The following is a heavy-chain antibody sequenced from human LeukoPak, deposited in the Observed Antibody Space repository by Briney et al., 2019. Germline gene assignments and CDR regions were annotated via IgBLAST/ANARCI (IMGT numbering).Heavy chain of an antibody. Sequence: GGSLRLSCAASGFDFNIYGMHWVRQAPGKGPEWVAVIWSDGSIKYYADSIKGRFTISRDNSKNTLYLQMNSLRVEDTAVYYCAREPLNYYDSSGYYYRSPFDPWGQGTLVTVSS. CDR3: AREPLNYYDSSGYYYRSPFDP. V-gene: IGHV3-33*01. J-gene: IGHJ5*02. D-gene: IGHD3-22*01. CDR1: GFDFNIYG. CDR2: IWSDGSIK.